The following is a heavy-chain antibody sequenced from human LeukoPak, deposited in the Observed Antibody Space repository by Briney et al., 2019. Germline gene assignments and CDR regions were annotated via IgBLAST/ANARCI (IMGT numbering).Heavy chain of an antibody. Sequence: PSETLSLTCAVSGYSISSGYYWGWIRQPPGKGLEWIGSIYHSGSTYYNPSLKSRVTISVDTSKNQFSLRLSSVTAADTAVYYCARGEQGYYDSFLYWGQGTVVTVSS. D-gene: IGHD3-22*01. CDR3: ARGEQGYYDSFLY. V-gene: IGHV4-38-2*01. CDR2: IYHSGST. J-gene: IGHJ4*02. CDR1: GYSISSGYY.